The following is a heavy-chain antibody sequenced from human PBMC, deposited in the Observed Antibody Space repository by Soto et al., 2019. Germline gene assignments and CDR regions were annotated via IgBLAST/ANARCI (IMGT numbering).Heavy chain of an antibody. Sequence: QVQLQESGPGLVKPSQTLSLTCTVSGYSMSRSSAYYWSWIRQHPEKGLEWIGYIYSGGTTNYNPCLRSRVTISLDTANNQFSMNKSSVTAADTALYYCARAGGPRGDYYYAMDVWGPGTTVTVSS. CDR2: IYSGGTT. CDR3: ARAGGPRGDYYYAMDV. V-gene: IGHV4-31*03. J-gene: IGHJ6*02. D-gene: IGHD3-10*01. CDR1: GYSMSRSSAYY.